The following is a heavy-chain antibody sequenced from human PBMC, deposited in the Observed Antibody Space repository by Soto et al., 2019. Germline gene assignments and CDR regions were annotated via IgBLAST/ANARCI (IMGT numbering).Heavy chain of an antibody. D-gene: IGHD3-10*01. CDR1: GGSISRYY. Sequence: PSKTLSLTCTVYGGSISRYYWSWIRQPPGKGLEWIGYIYYSGSTNYNPSLKSRVTISVDTSKNQFSLKLSSVTAADTAVYYCARASGYYVSRSPKVTSWIDSWGQGTLVTVS. J-gene: IGHJ5*01. CDR2: IYYSGST. CDR3: ARASGYYVSRSPKVTSWIDS. V-gene: IGHV4-59*01.